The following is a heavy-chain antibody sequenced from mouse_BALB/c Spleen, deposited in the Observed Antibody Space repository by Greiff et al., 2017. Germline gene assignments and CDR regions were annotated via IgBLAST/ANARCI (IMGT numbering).Heavy chain of an antibody. CDR2: IYPGDGDT. D-gene: IGHD2-4*01. Sequence: QVQLKESGAELVRPGSSVKISCKASGYAFSSYWMNWVKQRPGQGLEWIGQIYPGDGDTNYNGKFKGKATLTADKSSSTAYMQLSSLTSEDSAVYFCAPYYDYDGFAYWGQGTLVTVSA. J-gene: IGHJ3*01. V-gene: IGHV1-80*01. CDR3: APYYDYDGFAY. CDR1: GYAFSSYW.